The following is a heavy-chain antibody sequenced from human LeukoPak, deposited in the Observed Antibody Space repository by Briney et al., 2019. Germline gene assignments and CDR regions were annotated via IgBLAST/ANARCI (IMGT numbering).Heavy chain of an antibody. J-gene: IGHJ4*02. CDR2: LCGSGGST. CDR3: ANDLTRFGVGSAFYH. D-gene: IGHD3-3*01. CDR1: GYRFNSHA. V-gene: IGHV3-23*01. Sequence: GGSLRLSCAPSGYRFNSHAMSWLRQAPGKGREGLSILCGSGGSTHIPDSVKGRFTLSEVNYKNTLYLQMTSMRADDTAIYYRANDLTRFGVGSAFYHWGQVTLVTV.